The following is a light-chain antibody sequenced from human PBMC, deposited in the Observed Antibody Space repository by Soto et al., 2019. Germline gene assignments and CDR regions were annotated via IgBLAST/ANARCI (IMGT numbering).Light chain of an antibody. CDR1: QSVNSH. CDR3: QQYDNWPT. V-gene: IGKV3-15*01. J-gene: IGKJ3*01. Sequence: EIVMTQSPATLSVSPGERATLSCRASQSVNSHLAWYQQKPGQPPRLLIYGASTRATGIPARFSGSGSGTEFTITISSLQSEDFAVYYCQQYDNWPTFGPGTKVDIK. CDR2: GAS.